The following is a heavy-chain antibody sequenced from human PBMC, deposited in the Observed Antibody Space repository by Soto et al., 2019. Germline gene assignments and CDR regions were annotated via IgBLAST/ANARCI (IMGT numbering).Heavy chain of an antibody. CDR3: ARVIVNKWELRPSVFDY. D-gene: IGHD1-26*01. CDR2: IDLSDSYI. J-gene: IGHJ4*02. Sequence: PGESLKISCEASGYSFTNSWISWVRQMPGKDLEWMARIDLSDSYIDYNPSFQGHVTVSTDKSITTAYLQWSSLRASDTAMYYCARVIVNKWELRPSVFDYWGQGTLVTVSS. V-gene: IGHV5-10-1*01. CDR1: GYSFTNSW.